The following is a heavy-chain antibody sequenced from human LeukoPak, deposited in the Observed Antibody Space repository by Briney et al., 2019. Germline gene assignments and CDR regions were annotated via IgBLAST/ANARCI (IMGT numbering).Heavy chain of an antibody. CDR1: GFTFSRYS. CDR3: ARTSIAAREAVY. V-gene: IGHV3-64*01. J-gene: IGHJ4*02. Sequence: PGGSLRLSCAASGFTFSRYSMHWVRQAPGKGLEYVSAISNNGGSTYYAKSVKGRFTISRDNSKNTLYLQMGSLRAEDMAVYYCARTSIAAREAVYWGQGTLVTVSS. CDR2: ISNNGGST. D-gene: IGHD6-6*01.